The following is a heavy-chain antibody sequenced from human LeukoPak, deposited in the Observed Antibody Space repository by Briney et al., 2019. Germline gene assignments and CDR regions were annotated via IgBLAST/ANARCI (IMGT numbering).Heavy chain of an antibody. V-gene: IGHV3-48*02. CDR3: ARRPYSDTSGRLSDV. Sequence: GGSLRLSCAASGFTFSTFAMNWVRQAPGKGLERISYIGSSGSPTHYADSVGGRFTISRDNAKNSLYLQMNSLRDEDTAVYFCARRPYSDTSGRLSDVWGQGTTVTVSS. CDR2: IGSSGSPT. D-gene: IGHD3-22*01. J-gene: IGHJ6*02. CDR1: GFTFSTFA.